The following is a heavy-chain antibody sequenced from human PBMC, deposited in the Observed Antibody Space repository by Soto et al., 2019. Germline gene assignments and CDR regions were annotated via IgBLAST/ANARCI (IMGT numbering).Heavy chain of an antibody. CDR1: GFTFSSYA. Sequence: QVPLVESGGGVVKPGRSLRLSCAASGFTFSSYAMHWVRQAPGQGLEWVAVISYDGSNKYYADSVKGRFTISRDNSKNTLYLQMNSLRAEDTAVYYCARDGHCSSTSCYLDYWGQGTLVTVSS. D-gene: IGHD2-2*03. V-gene: IGHV3-30-3*01. CDR3: ARDGHCSSTSCYLDY. CDR2: ISYDGSNK. J-gene: IGHJ4*02.